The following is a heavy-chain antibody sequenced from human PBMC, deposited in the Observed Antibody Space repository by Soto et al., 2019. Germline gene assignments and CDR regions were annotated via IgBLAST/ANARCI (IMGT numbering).Heavy chain of an antibody. J-gene: IGHJ3*02. CDR3: AREASKRSELLWFGEVTTPHNDAFDI. CDR1: RFTFSSYG. CDR2: IRYDLSNK. D-gene: IGHD3-10*01. V-gene: IGHV3-33*01. Sequence: PGGSLRLSCAASRFTFSSYGMHGVLQTPFKWLEVVAVIRYDLSNKYYADSVKGRFTISRDNSKNTLYLQMNSLRAEDTAVYYCAREASKRSELLWFGEVTTPHNDAFDIWGQGTMVTVSS.